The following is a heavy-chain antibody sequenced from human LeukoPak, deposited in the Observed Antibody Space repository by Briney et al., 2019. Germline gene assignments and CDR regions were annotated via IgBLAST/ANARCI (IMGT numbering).Heavy chain of an antibody. CDR1: GYTFTSYY. Sequence: GASVKVSCKAPGYTFTSYYMHWVRQAPGQGLEWMGILNPSGGSTSYAQKFQGRVTMTRDMSTSTVYMELSSLRSEDTAVYYCASTIQLWLGGSFDYWGQGTLVTVSS. V-gene: IGHV1-46*01. J-gene: IGHJ4*02. CDR2: LNPSGGST. D-gene: IGHD5-18*01. CDR3: ASTIQLWLGGSFDY.